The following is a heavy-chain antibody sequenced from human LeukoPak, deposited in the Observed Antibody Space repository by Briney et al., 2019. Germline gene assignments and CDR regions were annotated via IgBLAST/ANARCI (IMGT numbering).Heavy chain of an antibody. V-gene: IGHV3-74*01. CDR3: ARDGTYDSSGYYNGDSDAFDI. CDR2: IDTDGSST. J-gene: IGHJ3*02. Sequence: PGGSLRLSCAASGFTFSSYWMHWVRKAPGKGLVWVSRIDTDGSSTSYADSVKGRFTISRDNAKNTLYLQMNSLRAEDTAVYYCARDGTYDSSGYYNGDSDAFDIWGQGTMVTVSS. D-gene: IGHD3-22*01. CDR1: GFTFSSYW.